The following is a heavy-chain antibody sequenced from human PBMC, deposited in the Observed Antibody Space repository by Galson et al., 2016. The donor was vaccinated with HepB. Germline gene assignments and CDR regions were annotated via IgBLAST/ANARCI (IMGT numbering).Heavy chain of an antibody. CDR1: GFIFSYDW. Sequence: SLRLSCAASGFIFSYDWMHWVRQTEGRGLTYIAHIDEDGSETSYEDSVKGRFTISRDNAMDTVYLQMDRLRADDTGVNFCAKGGAEGTGTLDSWGKGTQVTVSS. CDR2: IDEDGSET. V-gene: IGHV3-74*01. CDR3: AKGGAEGTGTLDS. D-gene: IGHD1-1*01. J-gene: IGHJ4*02.